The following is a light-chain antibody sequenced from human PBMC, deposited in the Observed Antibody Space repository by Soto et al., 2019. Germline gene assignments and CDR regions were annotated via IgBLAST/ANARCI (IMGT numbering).Light chain of an antibody. CDR3: RQYGSSGT. Sequence: EMLLRQSRGTRSLSPGERATLSCRASQSVSNNYLAWYQQKPGQAPRLLIYGASNRATGIPDRFSGSGSGTDFTLTISRLEPEDFAVYYCRQYGSSGTFGQGPKVDIK. CDR2: GAS. V-gene: IGKV3-20*01. CDR1: QSVSNNY. J-gene: IGKJ1*01.